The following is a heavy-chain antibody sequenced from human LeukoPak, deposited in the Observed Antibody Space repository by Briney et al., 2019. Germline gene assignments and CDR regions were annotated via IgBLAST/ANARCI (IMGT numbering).Heavy chain of an antibody. J-gene: IGHJ6*02. D-gene: IGHD5-24*01. V-gene: IGHV3-49*04. CDR1: GFTFGDHA. CDR3: ARGPIQLWIHNAMDV. Sequence: PGGSLRLSCSGSGFTFGDHAMSWVRQAPGKGLEWVGFIRSKAYRGTTEYAASVKGRFSISRDDSASIAYLQMNNLKTEDTAVYYCARGPIQLWIHNAMDVWGQGTTVTVSS. CDR2: IRSKAYRGTT.